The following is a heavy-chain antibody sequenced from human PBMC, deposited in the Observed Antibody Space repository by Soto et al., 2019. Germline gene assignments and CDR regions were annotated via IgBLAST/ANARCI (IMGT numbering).Heavy chain of an antibody. V-gene: IGHV1-18*01. J-gene: IGHJ4*02. Sequence: QVHLVQSGAEVKKPGASVKVSCKGSGYTFTTYGITWVRQAPGQGLEWRGWISAHNGNTNYAQKLQGRVTVTRDTSTSTAYMELRSLRPDDTAVYYCARGRYGDYWGQGALVTVSS. CDR3: ARGRYGDY. CDR2: ISAHNGNT. CDR1: GYTFTTYG. D-gene: IGHD1-1*01.